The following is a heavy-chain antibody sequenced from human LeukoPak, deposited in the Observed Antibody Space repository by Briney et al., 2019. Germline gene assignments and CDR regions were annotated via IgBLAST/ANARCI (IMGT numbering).Heavy chain of an antibody. Sequence: PGGSLRLSCAASGFAFSSYGMHWVRQAPGKGLEWVAFIRYDGSNKYYADSVKGRFTISRDNSKNTLYLQMNSLRAEDTAVYYCAKKARYGSGSYYDDAFDIWGQGTMVTVSS. CDR2: IRYDGSNK. V-gene: IGHV3-30*02. CDR3: AKKARYGSGSYYDDAFDI. J-gene: IGHJ3*02. CDR1: GFAFSSYG. D-gene: IGHD3-10*01.